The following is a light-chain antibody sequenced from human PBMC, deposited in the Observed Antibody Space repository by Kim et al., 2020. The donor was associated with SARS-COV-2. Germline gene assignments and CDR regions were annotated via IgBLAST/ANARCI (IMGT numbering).Light chain of an antibody. CDR2: AAS. CDR3: QQCRGAPWT. J-gene: IGKJ1*01. Sequence: ASVGERVTITCRASQGINNYLAWYQQKPGKVPKLLIYAASALQSGVPSRFSGSGSGTDFTLTITSLQPEDVAAYYCQQCRGAPWTFGQGTKVDIK. CDR1: QGINNY. V-gene: IGKV1-27*01.